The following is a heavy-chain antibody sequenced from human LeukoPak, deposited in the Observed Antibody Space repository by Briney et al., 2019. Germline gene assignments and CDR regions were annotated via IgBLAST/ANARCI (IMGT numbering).Heavy chain of an antibody. D-gene: IGHD7-27*01. CDR3: AKLQTGDFPYRSDAFDI. CDR1: GFNVRSNY. CDR2: ISGSGGST. Sequence: GGSLRLSCAASGFNVRSNYMSWVRQAPGKGLEWVSAISGSGGSTYYADSVKGRFTISRDNSKNTLYLQMNSLRAEDTAVYYCAKLQTGDFPYRSDAFDIWGQGTMVTVSS. V-gene: IGHV3-23*01. J-gene: IGHJ3*02.